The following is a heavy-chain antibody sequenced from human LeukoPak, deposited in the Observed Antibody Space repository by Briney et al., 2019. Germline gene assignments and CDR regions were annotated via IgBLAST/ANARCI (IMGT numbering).Heavy chain of an antibody. CDR2: ISGSGGST. Sequence: GGSLRLSCAASGFTFSSYAMSWVRQAPGKGLEWVSAISGSGGSTYYADSVKGRFTISRDNAKNSLYLQMNSLRAEDMAVYYCARDSPGVREPSDFDYWGQGTLVTVSS. V-gene: IGHV3-23*01. D-gene: IGHD1-14*01. CDR3: ARDSPGVREPSDFDY. CDR1: GFTFSSYA. J-gene: IGHJ4*02.